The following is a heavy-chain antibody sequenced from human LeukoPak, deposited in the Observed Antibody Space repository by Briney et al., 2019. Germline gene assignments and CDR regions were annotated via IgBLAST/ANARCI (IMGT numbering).Heavy chain of an antibody. Sequence: GGSLRLSCAASGFTFSDAWMSWVRQAPGKGLEWVGRIKSKTDGGTTDYAAPVKGRFTISRDDSKNTLYLQMNSLKTEDSAVYYCTTYGSGRNLPYYWGQGTLVTVSS. J-gene: IGHJ4*02. CDR3: TTYGSGRNLPYY. CDR2: IKSKTDGGTT. D-gene: IGHD3-10*01. CDR1: GFTFSDAW. V-gene: IGHV3-15*01.